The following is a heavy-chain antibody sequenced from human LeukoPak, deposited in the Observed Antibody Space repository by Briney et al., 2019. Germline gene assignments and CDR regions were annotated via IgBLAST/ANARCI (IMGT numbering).Heavy chain of an antibody. CDR2: INHSGST. Sequence: SETLSLTCAVYGGSFSGYYWSWIRQPPGKGLEWIGEINHSGSTNYNPSLKSRVTISVDTSKNQFSLKLSSVTAAVTAVYYCARSLAVAGEQYDAFDIWGQGTMVTVSS. CDR1: GGSFSGYY. CDR3: ARSLAVAGEQYDAFDI. D-gene: IGHD6-19*01. V-gene: IGHV4-34*01. J-gene: IGHJ3*02.